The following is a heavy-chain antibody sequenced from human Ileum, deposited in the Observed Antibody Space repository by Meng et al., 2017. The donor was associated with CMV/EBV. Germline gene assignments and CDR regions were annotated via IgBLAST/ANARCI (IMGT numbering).Heavy chain of an antibody. V-gene: IGHV4-30-4*01. D-gene: IGHD3-16*01. CDR2: IYHTGNT. CDR1: GVSMSSGDYY. J-gene: IGHJ4*02. Sequence: SGVSMSSGDYYWSWISQSTEKGLEWIGYIYHTGNTHYEPSLKSSVTISVDTSKNQYSLKLTSVTAADSAMYYCAGGLIAFGGSVLDSWGPGSLVTVSS. CDR3: AGGLIAFGGSVLDS.